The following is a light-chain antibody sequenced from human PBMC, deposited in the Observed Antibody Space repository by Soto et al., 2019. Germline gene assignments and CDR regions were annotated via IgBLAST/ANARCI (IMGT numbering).Light chain of an antibody. J-gene: IGKJ5*01. V-gene: IGKV3-15*01. CDR2: GAS. CDR1: QSISNL. Sequence: EIVRTHSPATLSVSPVEIATLSCRASQSISNLLAWYQQKPGQDPRLLIYGASTRATGFPDRFSGSGSGTEFTLTISSLHSEDFAVYYCQQYYDWPITFGQGTRLEIK. CDR3: QQYYDWPIT.